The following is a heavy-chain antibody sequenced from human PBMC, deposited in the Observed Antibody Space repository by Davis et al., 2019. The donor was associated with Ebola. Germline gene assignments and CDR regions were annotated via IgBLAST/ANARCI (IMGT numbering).Heavy chain of an antibody. CDR3: ARGDCSSTSCLRDP. J-gene: IGHJ5*02. Sequence: GESLKISCAASGFTFSSYWMHWVRQAPGKGLVWVSRLNSDGSSTSYADSVKGRFTISRDNAKNTLYLQMNSLRAEDTAVYYCARGDCSSTSCLRDPWGQGTLVTVSS. D-gene: IGHD2-2*01. CDR1: GFTFSSYW. CDR2: LNSDGSST. V-gene: IGHV3-74*01.